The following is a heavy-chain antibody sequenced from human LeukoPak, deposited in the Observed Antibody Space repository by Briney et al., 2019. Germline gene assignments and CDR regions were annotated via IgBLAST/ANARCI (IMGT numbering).Heavy chain of an antibody. V-gene: IGHV3-21*01. J-gene: IGHJ4*02. Sequence: GGSLRLSCAASGFTFSSYSMNCVRQAPGKGLEWVSSISSSSSYIYYADSVKGRFTISRNNAKNSLYLQMNSLRAEDTAVYYCARGVGEYFDWYYFDYWGQGTLVTVSS. D-gene: IGHD3-9*01. CDR3: ARGVGEYFDWYYFDY. CDR1: GFTFSSYS. CDR2: ISSSSSYI.